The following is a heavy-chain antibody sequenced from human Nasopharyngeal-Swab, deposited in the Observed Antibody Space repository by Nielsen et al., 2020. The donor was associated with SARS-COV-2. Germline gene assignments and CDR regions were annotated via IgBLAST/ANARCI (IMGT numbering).Heavy chain of an antibody. CDR1: GITFSTSV. J-gene: IGHJ4*02. D-gene: IGHD2-2*01. CDR3: VREGGTSGRAGYFDY. CDR2: LSIDGSNYA. Sequence: GRSLRLSWVGSGITFSTSVIQWVRQAPGKGLEWVAVLSIDGSNYAQYADSVKGRFSISRDTSENTLHLQLNSLRDEDTAVYYCVREGGTSGRAGYFDYWGQGTLVTVSS. V-gene: IGHV3-30-3*01.